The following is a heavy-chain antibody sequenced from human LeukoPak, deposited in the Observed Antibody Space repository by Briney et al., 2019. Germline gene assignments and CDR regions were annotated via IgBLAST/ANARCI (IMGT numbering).Heavy chain of an antibody. CDR1: GFTFSNYG. CDR3: ARGHVWFDP. CDR2: IKQDGSEK. V-gene: IGHV3-7*05. Sequence: QTGGSLRLSCAASGFTFSNYGMTWVRQAPGKGLEWVASIKQDGSEKHYVDSVKGRSTISRDNAKNSLYLQMNSVRAEDMAVFYCARGHVWFDPWGQGTLVTVSS. J-gene: IGHJ5*02.